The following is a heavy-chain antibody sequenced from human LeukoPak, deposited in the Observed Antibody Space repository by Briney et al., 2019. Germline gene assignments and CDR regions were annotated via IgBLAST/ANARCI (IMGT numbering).Heavy chain of an antibody. V-gene: IGHV4-61*02. Sequence: SETLSLTCTVSGGSISSGSYYWSWIRQPAGKGLEWIGRIYTSGSTNYNPSLKSRVTISVDTSKNQFSLKLSSVTAADTAVYYCARGRGYCSSTSCYKSYGMDVWGKGTTVTVSS. CDR3: ARGRGYCSSTSCYKSYGMDV. CDR1: GGSISSGSYY. J-gene: IGHJ6*04. D-gene: IGHD2-2*02. CDR2: IYTSGST.